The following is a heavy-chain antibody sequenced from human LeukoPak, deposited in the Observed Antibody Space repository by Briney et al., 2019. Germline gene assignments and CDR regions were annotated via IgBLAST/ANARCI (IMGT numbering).Heavy chain of an antibody. V-gene: IGHV4-4*02. D-gene: IGHD1-26*01. Sequence: SETLSLTCAVSGGPISSSNWWSWVRQPPGRGLEWIGEIYHSGSTNYNPSLKSRVTISVDKSKNQFSLMLSSVTAADTAVYYCASEAFSGSYSYYFDYWGQGTLVTVSS. CDR3: ASEAFSGSYSYYFDY. CDR2: IYHSGST. CDR1: GGPISSSNW. J-gene: IGHJ4*02.